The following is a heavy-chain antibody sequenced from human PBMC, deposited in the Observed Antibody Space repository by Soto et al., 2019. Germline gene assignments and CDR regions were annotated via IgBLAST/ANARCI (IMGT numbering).Heavy chain of an antibody. V-gene: IGHV4-59*08. CDR3: ASPYYYYGMDV. CDR2: IYYAGTT. Sequence: SETLSLTCSISGGSLSGYYWTWTRQPPGKGLEWIGYIYYAGTTTYNPSLKSRVTISVDTSKNQFSLKLSSVTAADTAVYYCASPYYYYGMDVWGQGTTVTVSS. J-gene: IGHJ6*02. CDR1: GGSLSGYY.